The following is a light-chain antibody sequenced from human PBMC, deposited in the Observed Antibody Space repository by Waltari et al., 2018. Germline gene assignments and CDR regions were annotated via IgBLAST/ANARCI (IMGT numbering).Light chain of an antibody. CDR2: RNN. J-gene: IGLJ3*02. CDR3: ATWDDSLTAWV. Sequence: QSVLTQPPSPSGTPGQRVTISCSGSSSNIGPYYVYWYHQLPGTAPKLLIYRNNQRPSGVPDRFSGSKSGTSASLAISGLRSEDEADYYCATWDDSLTAWVFGGGTKLTVL. V-gene: IGLV1-47*01. CDR1: SSNIGPYY.